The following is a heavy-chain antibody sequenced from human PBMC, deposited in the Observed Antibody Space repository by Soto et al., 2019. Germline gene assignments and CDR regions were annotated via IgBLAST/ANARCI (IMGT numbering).Heavy chain of an antibody. CDR2: IRDRAYNYAT. J-gene: IGHJ4*02. CDR3: TRLIGAAQDY. V-gene: IGHV3-73*01. CDR1: GFVFKDSS. Sequence: EVLLVESGGGLVQPGGSLKLSCEASGFVFKDSSIHWVRQASGKGLVWVCRIRDRAYNYATAYAASVKGRFTISRDDSNNKAYLQMDSLKTEDTAIYYCTRLIGAAQDYWGQGTLVTVSS. D-gene: IGHD1-26*01.